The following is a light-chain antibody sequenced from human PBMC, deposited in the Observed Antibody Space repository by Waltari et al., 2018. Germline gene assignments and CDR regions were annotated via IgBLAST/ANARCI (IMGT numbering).Light chain of an antibody. CDR3: ALYMGSGIWV. Sequence: QTVVTQEPSFSVSPGGTVTLTCALSSGSLTTTSYATWYQQPPGQAPRTLVYKANARSSGVPDRFSGSILGNTAALTITGAQADDESDYYCALYMGSGIWVFGGGTRLTVL. CDR2: KAN. J-gene: IGLJ3*02. CDR1: SGSLTTTSY. V-gene: IGLV8-61*01.